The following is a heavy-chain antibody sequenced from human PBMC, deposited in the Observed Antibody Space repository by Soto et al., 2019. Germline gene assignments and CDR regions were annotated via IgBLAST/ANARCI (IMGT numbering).Heavy chain of an antibody. CDR3: ARKTIGYSRPKGNNWFDP. J-gene: IGHJ5*02. CDR2: IYYSGST. Sequence: SETLSLSCTVSGGSISSGGYYWSWIRQHPGKGLEWIGYIYYSGSTYYNPSLKSRVTISVDTSKNQFSLKLSSVTAADTAVYYCARKTIGYSRPKGNNWFDPWGQGTLVTVSS. CDR1: GGSISSGGYY. D-gene: IGHD2-15*01. V-gene: IGHV4-31*03.